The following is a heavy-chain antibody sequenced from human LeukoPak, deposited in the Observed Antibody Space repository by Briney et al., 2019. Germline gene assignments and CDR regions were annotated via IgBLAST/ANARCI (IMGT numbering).Heavy chain of an antibody. D-gene: IGHD5-12*01. Sequence: GGSLRLSCAASGFTFSSYAMSWVRQAPGKGLEWVSGISGTSTSTSYADSVKGRFTISRDNSKNTLYLQMNSLRAEDTAVYYCAKVTWFRGYDSGADYWGQGTLVTVSS. CDR2: ISGTSTST. J-gene: IGHJ4*02. CDR1: GFTFSSYA. V-gene: IGHV3-23*01. CDR3: AKVTWFRGYDSGADY.